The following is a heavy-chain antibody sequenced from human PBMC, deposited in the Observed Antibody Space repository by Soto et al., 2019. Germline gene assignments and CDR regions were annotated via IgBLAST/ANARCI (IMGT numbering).Heavy chain of an antibody. D-gene: IGHD6-25*01. CDR1: GGSITSSSHF. V-gene: IGHV4-39*01. CDR2: IYFTGIT. J-gene: IGHJ5*02. Sequence: SETLSLTCTASGGSITSSSHFWGWVRQPPGKGLEWIGTIYFTGITYYTPSLKSRLTMSIDTSKNEFSLRLNSVTAADTAVYYCAGQTFTIAAASYGRSNWFDPWGPGTLVTVSS. CDR3: AGQTFTIAAASYGRSNWFDP.